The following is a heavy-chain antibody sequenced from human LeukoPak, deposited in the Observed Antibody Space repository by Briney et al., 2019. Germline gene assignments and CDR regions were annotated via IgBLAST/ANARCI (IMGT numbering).Heavy chain of an antibody. D-gene: IGHD3-9*01. J-gene: IGHJ4*02. V-gene: IGHV3-9*01. CDR3: AKVSNDRSGQFDH. Sequence: PGVSLRFYCAASTFTGYDYAMHRLAQTQGKGLKGCSKLSRNSGNIGYADSVKGRLTISRDNAKTSLYLQMKSLRAADTAVYYCAKVSNDRSGQFDHWGQETLVTVSS. CDR2: LSRNSGNI. CDR1: TFTGYDYA.